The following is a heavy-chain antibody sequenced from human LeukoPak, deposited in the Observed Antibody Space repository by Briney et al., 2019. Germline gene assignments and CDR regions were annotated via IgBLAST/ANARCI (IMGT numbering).Heavy chain of an antibody. J-gene: IGHJ6*03. Sequence: SETLSLTCVVNGGSFSGYYWSWIRQPPGKGLEWIGYIYYSGSTNYNPSLKSRVTISVDTSKNQFSLKLSSVTAADTAVYYCARNPLGVLTGYHYYYMDVWGKGTTVTVSS. V-gene: IGHV4-59*01. CDR3: ARNPLGVLTGYHYYYMDV. CDR2: IYYSGST. CDR1: GGSFSGYY. D-gene: IGHD3-9*01.